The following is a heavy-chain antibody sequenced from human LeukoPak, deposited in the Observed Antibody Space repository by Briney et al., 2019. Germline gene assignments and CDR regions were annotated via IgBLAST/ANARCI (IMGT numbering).Heavy chain of an antibody. Sequence: GGSLRLSCAASGFTFNSHAMSWVRQTPGKGLEWVSSISAGGDNTHYADSVKGRFTIPRDNSKSTLYLQMNSLRAEDTAVYFCAYFDSSGYYYGRLRYWGQGTPVTVSS. J-gene: IGHJ4*02. D-gene: IGHD3-22*01. CDR1: GFTFNSHA. CDR3: AYFDSSGYYYGRLRY. V-gene: IGHV3-23*01. CDR2: ISAGGDNT.